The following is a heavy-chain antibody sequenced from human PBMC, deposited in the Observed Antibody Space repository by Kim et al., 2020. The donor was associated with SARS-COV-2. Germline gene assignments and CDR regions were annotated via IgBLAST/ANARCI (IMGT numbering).Heavy chain of an antibody. D-gene: IGHD3-10*01. V-gene: IGHV1-3*01. CDR1: GYTFTSYA. CDR3: ARAPAYMVRGVITQAPVDY. Sequence: ASVKVSCKASGYTFTSYAMHWVRQAPGQRLEWMGWINAGNGNTKYSQKFQGRVTITRDTSASTAYMELSSLRSEDTAVYYCARAPAYMVRGVITQAPVDYWGQGTLVTVSS. J-gene: IGHJ4*02. CDR2: INAGNGNT.